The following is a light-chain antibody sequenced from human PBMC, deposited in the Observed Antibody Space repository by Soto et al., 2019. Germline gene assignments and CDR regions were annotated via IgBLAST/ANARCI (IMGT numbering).Light chain of an antibody. CDR1: NSNIGADYG. CDR3: QSYDSNLVGLV. Sequence: QSVLTQPPSVSGAPGQRVTISCTGTNSNIGADYGVQWYQQFPGTAPKLLIYGNNNRPSGVSDRFSGSKSATSASLAITGLQSGDEADYYCQSYDSNLVGLVFGAGTKLTVL. CDR2: GNN. J-gene: IGLJ3*02. V-gene: IGLV1-40*01.